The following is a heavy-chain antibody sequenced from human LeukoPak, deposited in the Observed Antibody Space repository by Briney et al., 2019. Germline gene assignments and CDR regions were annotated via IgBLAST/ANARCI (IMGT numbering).Heavy chain of an antibody. Sequence: SETLSLTCAVYGGSFSGYYWSWIRQPPGKGLEWIGEINHSGSTNYNPSLKSRVTISVDTSKNQFSLKLSSVTAADTAVYYCARVVIGRQRYYYFDYWGQGTLVTVSS. V-gene: IGHV4-34*01. J-gene: IGHJ4*02. CDR2: INHSGST. D-gene: IGHD2-21*01. CDR1: GGSFSGYY. CDR3: ARVVIGRQRYYYFDY.